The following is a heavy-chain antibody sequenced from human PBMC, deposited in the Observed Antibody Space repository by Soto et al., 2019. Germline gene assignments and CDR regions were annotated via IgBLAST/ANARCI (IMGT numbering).Heavy chain of an antibody. CDR2: IYYSGST. Sequence: SETLSLTCTVSGGSISSYYWSWIRQPPGKGLEWIGYIYYSGSTNYNPSLKSRVTISVDTSKNQFSLKLSSVTAADTAVYYCARGALVAPYYFDYRGQGTLVTVYS. D-gene: IGHD5-12*01. CDR1: GGSISSYY. CDR3: ARGALVAPYYFDY. V-gene: IGHV4-59*01. J-gene: IGHJ4*02.